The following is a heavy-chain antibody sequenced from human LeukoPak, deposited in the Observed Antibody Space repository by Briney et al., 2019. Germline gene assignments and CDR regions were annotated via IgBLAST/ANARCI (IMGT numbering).Heavy chain of an antibody. J-gene: IGHJ4*02. CDR2: ISAGNGNT. CDR3: AREEQDSSGYYYIHY. V-gene: IGHV1-3*01. CDR1: GGTFSSYA. D-gene: IGHD3-22*01. Sequence: ASVKVSCKASGGTFSSYAISWVRQAPGQRLEWMGWISAGNGNTKYSQKFQGRVTITRDTSASTAYMELSSLRSEDTAVYYCAREEQDSSGYYYIHYWGQGTLVTVSS.